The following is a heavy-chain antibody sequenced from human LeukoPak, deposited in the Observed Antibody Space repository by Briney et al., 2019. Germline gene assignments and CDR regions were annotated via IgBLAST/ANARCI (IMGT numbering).Heavy chain of an antibody. CDR3: ARVFDTSGYFYAFDY. CDR1: GGSISSYY. J-gene: IGHJ4*02. Sequence: SETLSLTCSVSGGSISSYYWSWIRQPPGKGLVWIGYIYYSGSTNYNPSLKSRVTISVDTSKNQFSLKLSSVTAADTAVYYCARVFDTSGYFYAFDYWGQGTLVTVSS. V-gene: IGHV4-59*01. D-gene: IGHD3-22*01. CDR2: IYYSGST.